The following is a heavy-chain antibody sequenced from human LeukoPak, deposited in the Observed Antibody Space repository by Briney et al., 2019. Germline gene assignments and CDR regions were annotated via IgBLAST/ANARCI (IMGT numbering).Heavy chain of an antibody. D-gene: IGHD3-10*01. J-gene: IGHJ5*02. CDR1: GGSISSSSFY. Sequence: KASETLSLTCTVSGGSISSSSFYWAWIRQPPGKGLEWIASINYSGTTYYNPSLQSRVSISVDTSKNQFSLKLSSVTAADTVVYYCARRGAGLNWFDPWGQGTLVTVSS. V-gene: IGHV4-39*01. CDR2: INYSGTT. CDR3: ARRGAGLNWFDP.